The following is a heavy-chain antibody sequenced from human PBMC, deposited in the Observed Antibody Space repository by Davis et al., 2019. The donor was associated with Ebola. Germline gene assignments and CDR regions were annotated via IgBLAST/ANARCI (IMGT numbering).Heavy chain of an antibody. CDR2: MNPNSGNT. Sequence: ASVKVSCKASGGTFSSYAISWVRQATGQGLEWMGWMNPNSGNTGYAQKFQGRVTMTRNTSISTAYMELSSLRSEDTAVYYCAKRGRQGPGTTDFDYWGQGTVVTVSS. D-gene: IGHD1-14*01. V-gene: IGHV1-8*02. CDR3: AKRGRQGPGTTDFDY. J-gene: IGHJ4*02. CDR1: GGTFSSYA.